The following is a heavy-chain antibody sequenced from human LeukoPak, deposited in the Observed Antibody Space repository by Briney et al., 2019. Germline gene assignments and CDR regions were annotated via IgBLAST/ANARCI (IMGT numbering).Heavy chain of an antibody. Sequence: SLRLSCAASGFTFDDYAMHWVRQAPGKGLEWVSGISWNSGSIGYADSVKGRFTISRDNAKNSLYLQMNSLRAENMALYYCAKDAGDSSWYFDYCGQGTLVTVSS. D-gene: IGHD6-13*01. V-gene: IGHV3-9*03. CDR3: AKDAGDSSWYFDY. CDR2: ISWNSGSI. J-gene: IGHJ4*02. CDR1: GFTFDDYA.